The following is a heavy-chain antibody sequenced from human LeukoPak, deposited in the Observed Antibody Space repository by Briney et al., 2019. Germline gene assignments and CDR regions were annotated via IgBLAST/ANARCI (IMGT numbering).Heavy chain of an antibody. Sequence: SVKVSCKASGGTFSSYAISWVRQAPGQGLEWMGRIIPILGIANYAQKFQGRITITADKSTSTAYMELSSLRSEDTAVYYCARGPRRVSTYLFDYWGQGTLVTVSS. CDR3: ARGPRRVSTYLFDY. D-gene: IGHD6-13*01. J-gene: IGHJ4*02. CDR1: GGTFSSYA. V-gene: IGHV1-69*04. CDR2: IIPILGIA.